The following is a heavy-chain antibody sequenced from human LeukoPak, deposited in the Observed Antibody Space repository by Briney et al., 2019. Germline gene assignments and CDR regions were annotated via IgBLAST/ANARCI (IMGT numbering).Heavy chain of an antibody. CDR1: GFTFTSYA. CDR2: ISSTGSSI. D-gene: IGHD6-13*01. V-gene: IGHV3-64*01. J-gene: IGHJ4*02. Sequence: PGGSLRLSCAASGFTFTSYAMHWVRQAPGKGLEYVSAISSTGSSIYYTSSVKGRFTISRDNSKNTLYLQMNSLRTDDTAVYYCARDVAAAAVYYFDYWGQGTLVTVSS. CDR3: ARDVAAAAVYYFDY.